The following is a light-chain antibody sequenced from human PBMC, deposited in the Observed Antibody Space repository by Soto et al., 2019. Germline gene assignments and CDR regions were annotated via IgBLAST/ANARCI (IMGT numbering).Light chain of an antibody. J-gene: IGKJ5*01. CDR3: QQRSNWPPIT. CDR2: DAS. Sequence: EIVLTQSPSTLSLSPVERATLSCSASQSVSSYLAWYQQKPGQAPRLLIYDASNRATGIPARFSGSGSGTDFTLTISSLEPEDFAVYYCQQRSNWPPITFGQGTRLEIK. V-gene: IGKV3-11*01. CDR1: QSVSSY.